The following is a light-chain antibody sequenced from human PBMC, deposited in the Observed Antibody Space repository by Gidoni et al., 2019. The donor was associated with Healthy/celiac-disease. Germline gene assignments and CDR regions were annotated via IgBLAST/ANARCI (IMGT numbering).Light chain of an antibody. CDR2: GAS. Sequence: EIVMTQSPATLSVSPGERATHSCRASHSVSSNLAWYQQKPGQAPRLLIYGASTRATGIPARFSGSGSGTEFTLTISSLQSEDFAGYYCQQYNNWPQTFXQXTKVEIK. CDR3: QQYNNWPQT. J-gene: IGKJ1*01. CDR1: HSVSSN. V-gene: IGKV3-15*01.